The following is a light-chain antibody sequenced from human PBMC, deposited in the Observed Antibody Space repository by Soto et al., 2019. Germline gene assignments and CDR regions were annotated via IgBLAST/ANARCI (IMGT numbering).Light chain of an antibody. CDR3: SSCACRNNLV. J-gene: IGLJ2*01. CDR1: SSDVGACNY. Sequence: QSALTQPPSASGSPGQSVTISCTGTSSDVGACNYVSWFQQHPGKAPKLTIYEVSKRPSGVPDRFSGSKSGSTASLTVSGLQAEDEADYYCSSCACRNNLVFGGGTKLTVL. CDR2: EVS. V-gene: IGLV2-8*01.